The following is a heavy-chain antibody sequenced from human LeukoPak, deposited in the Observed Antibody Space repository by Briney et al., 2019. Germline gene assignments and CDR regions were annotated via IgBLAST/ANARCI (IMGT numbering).Heavy chain of an antibody. CDR3: ARDLITFGGVIVNFDY. CDR1: GFTFSSYS. Sequence: GGSLRLSCAASGFTFSSYSTNWVRQAPGKGLEWVSSISSSSSYIYYADSVKGRFTISRDNAKNSLYLQMNSLRAEDTAVYYCARDLITFGGVIVNFDYWGQGTLVTVSS. CDR2: ISSSSSYI. V-gene: IGHV3-21*01. J-gene: IGHJ4*02. D-gene: IGHD3-16*02.